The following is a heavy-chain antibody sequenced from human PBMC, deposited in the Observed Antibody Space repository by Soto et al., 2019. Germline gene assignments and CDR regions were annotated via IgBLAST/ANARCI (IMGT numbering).Heavy chain of an antibody. CDR1: GYTFTDSA. CDR2: IAPGNGNT. D-gene: IGHD2-15*01. V-gene: IGHV1-3*01. Sequence: AASVKVSCKASGYTFTDSAIHWVRQAPGQSLEWLGWIAPGNGNTKYSQNFQGRVTITRDTSATTAYMELTSLRYEDTAVYYCAKGSRMWTPDYWGQGTLVTVSS. CDR3: AKGSRMWTPDY. J-gene: IGHJ4*02.